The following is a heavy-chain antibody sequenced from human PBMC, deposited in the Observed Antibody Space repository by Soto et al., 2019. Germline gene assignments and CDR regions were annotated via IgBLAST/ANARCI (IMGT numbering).Heavy chain of an antibody. D-gene: IGHD3-22*01. CDR3: ARGWGYFDSSGFPYLYAMDV. Sequence: GALRLSCAASGFTFSTYWMSWVRQAPGKGLEWVANIKEDGSEKYYVDSVEGRFTISRDNAKNSLYLQMTSLRAEDTALYYCARGWGYFDSSGFPYLYAMDVWGQGTTVTVSS. CDR1: GFTFSTYW. CDR2: IKEDGSEK. J-gene: IGHJ6*02. V-gene: IGHV3-7*01.